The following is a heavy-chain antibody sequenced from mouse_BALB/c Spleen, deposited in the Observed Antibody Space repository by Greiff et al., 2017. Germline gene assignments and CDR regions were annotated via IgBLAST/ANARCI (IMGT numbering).Heavy chain of an antibody. Sequence: DVKLVESGGGLVQPGGSLKLSCAASGFTFSSYTMSWVRQTPEKRLEWVAYISNGGGSTYYPDTVKGRFTISRDNAKNTLYLQMSSLKSEDTAMYYCARFDFYAMDYWGQGTSVTVSS. J-gene: IGHJ4*01. V-gene: IGHV5-12-2*01. CDR3: ARFDFYAMDY. CDR2: ISNGGGST. CDR1: GFTFSSYT.